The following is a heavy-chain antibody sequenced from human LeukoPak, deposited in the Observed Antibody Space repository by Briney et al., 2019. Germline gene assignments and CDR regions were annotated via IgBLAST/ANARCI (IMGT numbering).Heavy chain of an antibody. CDR2: ISGSGGST. Sequence: GGSLRLSCAASGITFSSYAMSWVRQAPGKGLEWVSAISGSGGSTYYADSVKDRFTISRDNSKNTLYLQMNSLRAEDTAVYYCAKDPDYGDYVVDAFDIWGQGTMVTVSS. J-gene: IGHJ3*02. V-gene: IGHV3-23*01. D-gene: IGHD4-17*01. CDR1: GITFSSYA. CDR3: AKDPDYGDYVVDAFDI.